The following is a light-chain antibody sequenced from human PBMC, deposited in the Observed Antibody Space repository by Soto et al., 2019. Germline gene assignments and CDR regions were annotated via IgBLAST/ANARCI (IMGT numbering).Light chain of an antibody. CDR2: DVT. CDR3: SSYTSKNTLV. Sequence: QSALTQPASVSGSPGQSVTMSCTGANSDVGGYNYVSWYQHYPGEAPKLLIYDVTNRPSGVSTRFSASKSGSTASLTISGLQPEDEADYYCSSYTSKNTLVFGGGTKLTVL. J-gene: IGLJ2*01. V-gene: IGLV2-14*01. CDR1: NSDVGGYNY.